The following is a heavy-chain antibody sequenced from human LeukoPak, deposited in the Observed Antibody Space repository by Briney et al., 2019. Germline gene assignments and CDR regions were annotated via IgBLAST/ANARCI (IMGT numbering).Heavy chain of an antibody. CDR2: IYYSGST. V-gene: IGHV4-30-4*01. CDR1: GGSISSGDYY. CDR3: ARDPDPGNLDSGSYYPH. Sequence: SETLSLTCTVSGGSISSGDYYWSWIRQPPGKGLVWIGYIYYSGSTYYNPSLKSRVTISVDTSKNQFSLKLSSVTAADTAVYYCARDPDPGNLDSGSYYPHWGQGTLVTVSS. D-gene: IGHD3-10*01. J-gene: IGHJ1*01.